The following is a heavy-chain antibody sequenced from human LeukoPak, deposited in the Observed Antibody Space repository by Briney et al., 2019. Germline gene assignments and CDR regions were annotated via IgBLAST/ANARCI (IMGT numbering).Heavy chain of an antibody. Sequence: GGSLRLSCSASGFTVTSNYMSWVRQTPGQGRLEWVSVIYTDGRTFYTGSVTGRFTISRDNSKNTLYLQMNSLRAEDTAVYYCARGQIYGTGSYFFDHWGQGTLVTVSS. J-gene: IGHJ4*02. CDR2: IYTDGRT. CDR3: ARGQIYGTGSYFFDH. D-gene: IGHD3-10*01. V-gene: IGHV3-66*01. CDR1: GFTVTSNY.